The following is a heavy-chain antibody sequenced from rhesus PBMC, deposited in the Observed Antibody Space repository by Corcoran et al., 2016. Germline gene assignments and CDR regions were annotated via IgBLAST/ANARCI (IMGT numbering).Heavy chain of an antibody. J-gene: IGHJ4*01. CDR3: ARDLAAAVGYFDY. CDR1: GFTFSDYY. V-gene: IGHV3S22*01. D-gene: IGHD6-31*01. CDR2: RRKKAKGWTA. Sequence: EVQLVESGGGLVQPGGSLRLSCAASGFTFSDYYMSLVRQAPWKGPEWVGLRRKKAKGWTAKNAEVVKGRYKSQRDDYKSIARLQMNSLKTEDTAVYYCARDLAAAVGYFDYWGQGVLVTVSA.